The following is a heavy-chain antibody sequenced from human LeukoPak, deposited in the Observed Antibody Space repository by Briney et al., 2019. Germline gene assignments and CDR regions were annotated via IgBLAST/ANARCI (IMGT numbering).Heavy chain of an antibody. D-gene: IGHD3-22*01. Sequence: GGSLRLSCAGSGFTFRNYALHWVRQAPGKGLEWVAFISNDGSNKYYADSVKGRFTISRDNSKNTLYLEMNSLRPEDTAVYYCARDNYYDSSGYGHWGQGTLVTVSS. CDR2: ISNDGSNK. J-gene: IGHJ4*02. V-gene: IGHV3-30*03. CDR3: ARDNYYDSSGYGH. CDR1: GFTFRNYA.